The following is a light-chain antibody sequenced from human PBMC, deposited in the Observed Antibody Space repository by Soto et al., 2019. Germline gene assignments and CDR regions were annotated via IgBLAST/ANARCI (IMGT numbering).Light chain of an antibody. CDR2: GAS. CDR3: QQYGSSPWT. J-gene: IGKJ1*01. CDR1: QSVSSN. V-gene: IGKV3-20*01. Sequence: EILITQSPATPYVYPGERATLSCRASQSVSSNLAWYQQRTGQAPRLLIYGASTRDTGIPDRFSGSWSGTDCTLTLSSLEPEDFQVDYCQQYGSSPWTFGQGTKVDIK.